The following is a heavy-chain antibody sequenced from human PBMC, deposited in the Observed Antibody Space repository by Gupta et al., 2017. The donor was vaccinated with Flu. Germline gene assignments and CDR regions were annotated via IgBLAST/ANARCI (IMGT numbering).Heavy chain of an antibody. CDR1: SRFG. CDR3: ARISGNWRISYMDV. Sequence: SRFGMHGVRQAPGKGLEGVASIWHDGSNKNYGDSGKGRFTISRDNAKNTLYIEMNSLRAEDTGVYYCARISGNWRISYMDVWGRGTTVTVSS. J-gene: IGHJ6*04. CDR2: IWHDGSNK. D-gene: IGHD1-20*01. V-gene: IGHV3-33*01.